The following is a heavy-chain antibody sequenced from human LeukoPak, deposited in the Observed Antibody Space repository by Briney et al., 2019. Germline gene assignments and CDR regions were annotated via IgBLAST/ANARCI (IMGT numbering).Heavy chain of an antibody. Sequence: PSETLSLTCAVYGGSFSGYYWSWIRRPPGKGLEWIGEINHSGSTNHNPSLNSRVTISVDTSKNQFSLKLSSVTAADTAVYYCARVSGDYVCGSYRYYYFDYWGQGTLVTVSS. D-gene: IGHD3-16*02. CDR3: ARVSGDYVCGSYRYYYFDY. CDR1: GGSFSGYY. CDR2: INHSGST. J-gene: IGHJ4*02. V-gene: IGHV4-34*01.